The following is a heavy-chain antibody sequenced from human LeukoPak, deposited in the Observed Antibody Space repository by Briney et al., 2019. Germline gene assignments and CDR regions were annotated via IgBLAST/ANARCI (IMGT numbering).Heavy chain of an antibody. D-gene: IGHD1-26*01. V-gene: IGHV3-21*01. CDR3: ARGVGFELPDY. J-gene: IGHJ4*02. Sequence: GGPLRLSCAASGFTFSSYSMNWVRQAPGKGLEWVSSISSSSSYIYYADSVKGRFTISRDNAKNSLYLQMNSLRAEDTAVYYCARGVGFELPDYWGQGTLVTVSS. CDR2: ISSSSSYI. CDR1: GFTFSSYS.